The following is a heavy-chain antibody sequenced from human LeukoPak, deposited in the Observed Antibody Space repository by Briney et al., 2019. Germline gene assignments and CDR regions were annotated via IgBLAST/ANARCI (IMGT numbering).Heavy chain of an antibody. CDR3: ARDRSGGYCSTASSYMDV. D-gene: IGHD2-2*01. V-gene: IGHV3-66*01. J-gene: IGHJ6*03. CDR1: GFTVSGNY. Sequence: PGGSLRLSCAVSGFTVSGNYMSWVRQAPGKGLEWVSVIYTCGTTYYADSVKGRFTISGDSSKNTLFLQMTSLRAEDTAVYYCARDRSGGYCSTASSYMDVWGKGTTVTVSS. CDR2: IYTCGTT.